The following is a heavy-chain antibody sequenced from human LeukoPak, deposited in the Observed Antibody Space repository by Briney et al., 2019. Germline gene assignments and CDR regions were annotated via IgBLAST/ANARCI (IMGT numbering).Heavy chain of an antibody. Sequence: GGSLRLSCAASGFTFSSYSMNWVRQAPGKGLEWVSYISSSSSTIYYADSVKGRFTISRDNAKNSLYLQMNSLRAEDTALYYCAKDVTPYIVGATDYWGQGILVTVSS. CDR1: GFTFSSYS. J-gene: IGHJ4*02. CDR3: AKDVTPYIVGATDY. V-gene: IGHV3-48*04. D-gene: IGHD1-26*01. CDR2: ISSSSSTI.